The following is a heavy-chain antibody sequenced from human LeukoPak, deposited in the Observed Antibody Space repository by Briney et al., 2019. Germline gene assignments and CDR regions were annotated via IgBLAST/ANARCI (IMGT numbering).Heavy chain of an antibody. CDR1: GFTFSNAW. CDR2: IKSTSDGATT. CDR3: STSFGY. J-gene: IGHJ4*02. V-gene: IGHV3-15*01. Sequence: GGSLRLSCAASGFTFSNAWTSWVRQAPGKGLEWVGRIKSTSDGATTDYAAPVKGRFTISRDDSKNTLYLQMNSLNTEDTAMYYCSTSFGYWGQGTRVTVSS.